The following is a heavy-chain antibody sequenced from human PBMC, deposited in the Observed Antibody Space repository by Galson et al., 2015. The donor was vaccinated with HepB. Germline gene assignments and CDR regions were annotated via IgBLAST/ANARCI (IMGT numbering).Heavy chain of an antibody. CDR3: ARAVLSGLPEAARPDFDY. CDR1: GDSVSSNSAA. CDR2: TYYRSKWYN. Sequence: CAISGDSVSSNSAAWNWIRQSPSRGLEWLGRTYYRSKWYNDYAVSVKSRITINPDTSKTQFSLQLNSVTPEDTAVYYCARAVLSGLPEAARPDFDYWGQGTLVTVSS. J-gene: IGHJ4*02. V-gene: IGHV6-1*01. D-gene: IGHD6-6*01.